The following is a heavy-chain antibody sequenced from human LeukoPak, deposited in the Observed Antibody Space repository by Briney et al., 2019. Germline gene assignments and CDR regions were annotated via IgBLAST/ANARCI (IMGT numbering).Heavy chain of an antibody. CDR2: ISNGGTAI. CDR1: GFPFSDYY. Sequence: GGSLRLSCAASGFPFSDYYMSWVRQAPGKGLEWVSHISNGGTAIFYADSVKGRFTISRDNAKRALYLQMDSLRAEDTAVYYCAQYRRHDVLTGYFDHYFASWGQGTLVTVSS. J-gene: IGHJ4*02. CDR3: AQYRRHDVLTGYFDHYFAS. D-gene: IGHD3-9*01. V-gene: IGHV3-11*01.